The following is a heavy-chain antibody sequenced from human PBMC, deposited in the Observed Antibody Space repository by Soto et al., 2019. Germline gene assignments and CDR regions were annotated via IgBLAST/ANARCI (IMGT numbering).Heavy chain of an antibody. J-gene: IGHJ5*02. CDR1: GFTFSSYS. D-gene: IGHD3-9*01. CDR3: ARGPRGYFDWLSSNWFDP. V-gene: IGHV3-21*01. Sequence: KTGGSLRLSCAASGFTFSSYSMNWVRQAPGKGLEWVSSISSSSSYIYYADSVKGRFTISRDNAKNSLYLQMNSLRAEDTAVYYCARGPRGYFDWLSSNWFDPWGQGTLVTVSS. CDR2: ISSSSSYI.